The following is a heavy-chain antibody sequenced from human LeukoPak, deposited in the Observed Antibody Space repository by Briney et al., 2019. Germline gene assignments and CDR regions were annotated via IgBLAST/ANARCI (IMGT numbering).Heavy chain of an antibody. Sequence: GGSLRLSCAASGFTFDDYGMRWVRQAQGKGLEGVSGINWNSGSTAYADSGRGRFTISRDNAKNTLYLKMNSLRAEDTALYYCARGSIYYDSSGYLSSDYWGQGTLVTVSS. V-gene: IGHV3-20*04. J-gene: IGHJ4*02. CDR1: GFTFDDYG. CDR3: ARGSIYYDSSGYLSSDY. CDR2: INWNSGST. D-gene: IGHD3-22*01.